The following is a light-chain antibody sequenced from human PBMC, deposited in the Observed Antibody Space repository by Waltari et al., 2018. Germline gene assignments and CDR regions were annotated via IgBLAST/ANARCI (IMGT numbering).Light chain of an antibody. CDR3: QHYVRLPVT. V-gene: IGKV3-20*01. CDR1: QSVGRS. J-gene: IGKJ1*01. CDR2: GAS. Sequence: EIGLTQSPGTRSMSRGERATRSCRASQSVGRSLAWYQQKPGQAPRLLIYGASIRATGIPDRFSGGGSGTAFSLTLSRLEPEDFAAYHCQHYVRLPVTFGHGPKVEIK.